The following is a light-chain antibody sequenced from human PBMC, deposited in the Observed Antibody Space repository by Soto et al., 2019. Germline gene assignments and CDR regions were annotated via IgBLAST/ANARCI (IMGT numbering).Light chain of an antibody. CDR3: QKYNSAPPT. Sequence: DNQMTQSPSTLSETVGDRVTITCRASQSIRSWLAWYQQKPGKVPKLLIYAASTLQSGVPSRFSGSGSGTDFTLTISSLQPEDVATYYCQKYNSAPPTFGQGTMV. V-gene: IGKV1-27*01. J-gene: IGKJ1*01. CDR1: QSIRSW. CDR2: AAS.